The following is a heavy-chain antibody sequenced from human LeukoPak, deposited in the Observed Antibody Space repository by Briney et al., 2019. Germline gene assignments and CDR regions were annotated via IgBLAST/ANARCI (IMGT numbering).Heavy chain of an antibody. CDR3: ATREAVALYYFDY. Sequence: PGGSLRLSCAASGFTFSSYWMHWVRQTPGKGLVWVSRINSDGSSTSYADSVKGRFTISRDNAKNTLYLQMNSLRAEDTAVYYCATREAVALYYFDYWGQGTLVTVSS. D-gene: IGHD6-19*01. CDR2: INSDGSST. J-gene: IGHJ4*02. V-gene: IGHV3-74*01. CDR1: GFTFSSYW.